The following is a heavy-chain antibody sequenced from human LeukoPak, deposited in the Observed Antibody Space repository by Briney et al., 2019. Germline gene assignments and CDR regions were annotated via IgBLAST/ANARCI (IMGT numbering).Heavy chain of an antibody. CDR1: GFSFSTYT. Sequence: GGSLRLSCAASGFSFSTYTMHWVRQAPGKGLEYVSAITSNGDSKYYASSVKGRFTISRDNYKNTLYLQMGSLTTEDVALYYCAREFCDTNNCYKAALAYWGQGTLVSVS. CDR2: ITSNGDSK. CDR3: AREFCDTNNCYKAALAY. V-gene: IGHV3-64*01. D-gene: IGHD2-2*02. J-gene: IGHJ4*02.